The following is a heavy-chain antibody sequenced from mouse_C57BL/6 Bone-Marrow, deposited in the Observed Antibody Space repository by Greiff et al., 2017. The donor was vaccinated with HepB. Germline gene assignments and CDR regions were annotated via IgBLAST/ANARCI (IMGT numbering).Heavy chain of an antibody. D-gene: IGHD1-1*01. CDR3: AGGDYGSSYFDY. CDR1: GYTFTSYW. Sequence: QVQLQQPGAELVKPGASVKMSCKASGYTFTSYWITWVKQRPGQGLEWIGDIYPGSGSTNYNEKFKSKATLTVDTSSSTAYMQLSILTSEDSAVYYCAGGDYGSSYFDYWGQGTTLTVSS. CDR2: IYPGSGST. V-gene: IGHV1-55*01. J-gene: IGHJ2*01.